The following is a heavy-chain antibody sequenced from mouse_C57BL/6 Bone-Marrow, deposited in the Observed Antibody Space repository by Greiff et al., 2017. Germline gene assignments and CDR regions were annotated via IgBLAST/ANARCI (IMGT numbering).Heavy chain of an antibody. D-gene: IGHD1-1*01. Sequence: QVQLQQPGTELVKPGASVKLSCKASGYTFNSYWMHWVKQRPGQGLEWIGNINPSNGGTNYNEKFKSKDTLTVDKSSSTASMQLSSLTSEDPAVYLYSSLRRYYFDYWGQGTTLTVSS. CDR2: INPSNGGT. CDR1: GYTFNSYW. CDR3: SSLRRYYFDY. J-gene: IGHJ2*01. V-gene: IGHV1-53*01.